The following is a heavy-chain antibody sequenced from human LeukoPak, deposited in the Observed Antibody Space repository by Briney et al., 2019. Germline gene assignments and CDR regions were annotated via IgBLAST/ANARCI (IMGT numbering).Heavy chain of an antibody. J-gene: IGHJ6*02. CDR2: ISYDGSNK. V-gene: IGHV3-30-3*01. D-gene: IGHD6-6*01. CDR3: ARDQSSSSDYYYGMDV. Sequence: GMSLRLSCAASGFTFSSYAMHWVRQAPGKGLEWVAVISYDGSNKYYADSVKGRFTISRDNSKNTLYLQMNSLRAEDTAVYYCARDQSSSSDYYYGMDVWGQGTTVTVSS. CDR1: GFTFSSYA.